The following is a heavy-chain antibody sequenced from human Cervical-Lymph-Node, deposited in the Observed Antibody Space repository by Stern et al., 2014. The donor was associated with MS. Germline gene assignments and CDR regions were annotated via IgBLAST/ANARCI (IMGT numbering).Heavy chain of an antibody. Sequence: VQLVESGAEVKKPGASVKVSCKASGYTFTSYYMHWVRQAPGQGLEWMGMINPSDGSTSYAQKFQGRVTMTRDTSTSTVYMELSSLRSEDTAVYFCARGIGAAATFKHWGQGTLVTVSS. D-gene: IGHD6-13*01. V-gene: IGHV1-46*01. CDR1: GYTFTSYY. CDR2: INPSDGST. J-gene: IGHJ1*01. CDR3: ARGIGAAATFKH.